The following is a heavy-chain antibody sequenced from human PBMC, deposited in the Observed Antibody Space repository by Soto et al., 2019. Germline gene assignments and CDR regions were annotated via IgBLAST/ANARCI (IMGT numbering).Heavy chain of an antibody. J-gene: IGHJ5*02. D-gene: IGHD4-4*01. CDR2: INNDGGAT. CDR1: GFIFTGYW. CDR3: GTVFDL. Sequence: EEQVVESGGGLVQPGGSLRLSCAASGFIFTGYWMHWVRQGPGKGLDWVSGINNDGGATFYADSVKGRFTISRDNSNNMVYLQMNSLGAEDSAVYYCGTVFDLWGHGTQVTVSS. V-gene: IGHV3-74*01.